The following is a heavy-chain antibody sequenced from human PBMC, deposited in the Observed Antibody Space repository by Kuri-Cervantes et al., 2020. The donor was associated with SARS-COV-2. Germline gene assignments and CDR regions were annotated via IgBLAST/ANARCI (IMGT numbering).Heavy chain of an antibody. CDR2: IYYSGGT. V-gene: IGHV4-31*02. CDR3: ARRPDQIYWYFDL. J-gene: IGHJ2*01. CDR1: GGSFSGYY. D-gene: IGHD2-2*01. Sequence: SCAVYGGSFSGYYWSWIRQHPGKGLEWIAYIYYSGGTYYNPSLKSRVTISVDTSKNQFSLKLSSVTAADTAVYYCARRPDQIYWYFDLWGRGTLVTVSS.